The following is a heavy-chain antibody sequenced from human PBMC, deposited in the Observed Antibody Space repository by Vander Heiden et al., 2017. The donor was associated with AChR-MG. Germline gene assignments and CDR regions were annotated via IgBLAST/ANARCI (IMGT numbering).Heavy chain of an antibody. CDR1: GGSFSGYY. J-gene: IGHJ4*02. CDR3: ARRSRSRFLGY. CDR2: INHSGST. V-gene: IGHV4-34*01. Sequence: QVQLQQWGAGLLKPSETLSLTCAGYGGSFSGYYWTWIRQPPGKGLEWIGEINHSGSTDYNLSSLKSRVTISVDTSKNQFSLKMSSVTAADTAVYYCARRSRSRFLGYWGQGTLVTVSS. D-gene: IGHD3-3*01.